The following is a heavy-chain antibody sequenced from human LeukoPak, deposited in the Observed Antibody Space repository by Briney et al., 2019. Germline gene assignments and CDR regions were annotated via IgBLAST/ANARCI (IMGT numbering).Heavy chain of an antibody. Sequence: TGGSLRLSCAASGFTFSDSYMSWFRQAPGKGLEWVSYISSGGNSIYYTDSVKGRFTISRDNAKNSLYLQMNSLRAEDTAVYYCARSMIFPPDSFDYWGQGTLVTVSS. J-gene: IGHJ4*02. V-gene: IGHV3-11*04. D-gene: IGHD3-22*01. CDR2: ISSGGNSI. CDR1: GFTFSDSY. CDR3: ARSMIFPPDSFDY.